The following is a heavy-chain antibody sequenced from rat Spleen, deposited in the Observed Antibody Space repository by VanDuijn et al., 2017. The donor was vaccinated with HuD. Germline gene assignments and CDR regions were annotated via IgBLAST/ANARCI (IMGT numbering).Heavy chain of an antibody. D-gene: IGHD1-4*01. Sequence: EVQLVESGGGSVQPGRSIKLSCEASGFTFSDYYMAWVRQAPKKGLEWVATISYDGSSTYYRDSVKGRFTISRDNAKSTLYLQMDSLRSEDTATYYCARHELPGYNHFDYWGQGVMVTVSS. J-gene: IGHJ2*01. CDR1: GFTFSDYY. CDR2: ISYDGSST. V-gene: IGHV5-7*01. CDR3: ARHELPGYNHFDY.